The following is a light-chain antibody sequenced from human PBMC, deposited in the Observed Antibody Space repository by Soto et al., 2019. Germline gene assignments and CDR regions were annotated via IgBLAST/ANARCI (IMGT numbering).Light chain of an antibody. CDR3: KQRSNWPRIT. Sequence: EIVLTQSPATLSLSPGERATLSCRASQSVSSYLAWYQQKPGQAPRLLIYDASNRATGIPARFSGSGSGTDFTLPIRSLEPEDFAVYYCKQRSNWPRITFGQGTRLEIK. CDR2: DAS. V-gene: IGKV3-11*01. CDR1: QSVSSY. J-gene: IGKJ5*01.